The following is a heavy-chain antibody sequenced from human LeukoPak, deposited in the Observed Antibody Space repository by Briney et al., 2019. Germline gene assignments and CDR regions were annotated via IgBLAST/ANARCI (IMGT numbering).Heavy chain of an antibody. CDR2: INPNNGCT. J-gene: IGHJ5*02. Sequence: ASVKVSCKASGYTFTGYYMHWVRQAPGQELEWMGRINPNNGCTNSPRRFQDRVIKTMDTHISAVYVALNRLPADDAAVYYLPRDLFGGASSSASWGQGTLVTVSS. CDR3: PRDLFGGASSSAS. CDR1: GYTFTGYY. D-gene: IGHD6-6*01. V-gene: IGHV1-2*06.